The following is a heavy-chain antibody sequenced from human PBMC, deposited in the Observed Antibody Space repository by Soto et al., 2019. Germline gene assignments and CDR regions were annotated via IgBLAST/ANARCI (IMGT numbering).Heavy chain of an antibody. V-gene: IGHV3-23*01. CDR1: GFTFSSYA. D-gene: IGHD2-15*01. CDR2: ISGSGGST. J-gene: IGHJ6*04. Sequence: GSLRLSCAASGFTFSSYAMSWVRQAPGKGLEWVSAISGSGGSTYYADSVKGRFTISRDNSKNTLYLQMNSLRAEDTVVYYCARLGYCSGGSCYSQNYYYYYGMDVWGKGTTVTVSS. CDR3: ARLGYCSGGSCYSQNYYYYYGMDV.